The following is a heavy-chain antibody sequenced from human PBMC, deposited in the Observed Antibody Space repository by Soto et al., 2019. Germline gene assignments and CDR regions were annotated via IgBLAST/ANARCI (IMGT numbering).Heavy chain of an antibody. V-gene: IGHV3-30-3*01. Sequence: GGSLRLSCAASGFTFSSYAMHWVRQAPGKGLEWVAVISYDGSNKYYADSVKGRFTISRDNSKNTLYLQMNSLRAEDTAVYYCARGSYLELRVATYYYGMDVWGQGTTVTVS. CDR2: ISYDGSNK. CDR1: GFTFSSYA. J-gene: IGHJ6*02. CDR3: ARGSYLELRVATYYYGMDV. D-gene: IGHD1-7*01.